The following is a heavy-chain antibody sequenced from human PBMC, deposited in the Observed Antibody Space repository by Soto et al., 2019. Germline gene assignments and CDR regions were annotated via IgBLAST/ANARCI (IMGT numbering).Heavy chain of an antibody. CDR2: ISSSSSTI. Sequence: EVQLVESGGGLVQPGGSLRLSCAASGFTFSSYSMNWVRQAPGTGLEWVSYISSSSSTIYYADSVKGRFTISRANAKNSLYLQMNSLRAEDTAVYYCARHPDRIAEIGWFDPWGQGTLVTVSS. J-gene: IGHJ5*02. CDR3: ARHPDRIAEIGWFDP. D-gene: IGHD6-13*01. V-gene: IGHV3-48*01. CDR1: GFTFSSYS.